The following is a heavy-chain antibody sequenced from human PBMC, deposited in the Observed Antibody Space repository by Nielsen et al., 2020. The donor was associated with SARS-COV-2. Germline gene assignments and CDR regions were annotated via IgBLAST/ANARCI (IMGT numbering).Heavy chain of an antibody. J-gene: IGHJ4*02. CDR2: INPSGGST. D-gene: IGHD3-3*01. CDR1: GYTFTSYY. Sequence: ASVKVSCKASGYTFTSYYMHWVRQAPGQGLEWMGIINPSGGSTSYAQKFQGRVTITADKSTRTAYMELSSLTSEDTAVYYCTRDGSPDFWSTSYFDYWGQGTLVTVSS. V-gene: IGHV1-46*01. CDR3: TRDGSPDFWSTSYFDY.